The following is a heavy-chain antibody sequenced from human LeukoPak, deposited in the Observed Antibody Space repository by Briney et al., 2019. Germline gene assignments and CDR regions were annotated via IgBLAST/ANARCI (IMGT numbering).Heavy chain of an antibody. D-gene: IGHD6-13*01. V-gene: IGHV4-61*01. Sequence: PSETLSLTCTVSGGSVSSGSYYWNWIRQPPGKGLEWIGYIYDSGSTNYNPSLKSRVTISVDMSKNQFSLKLSSVTAADTAVYYCARDYAGSSSWNWFDPWGQGTLVTVSS. CDR1: GGSVSSGSYY. CDR3: ARDYAGSSSWNWFDP. CDR2: IYDSGST. J-gene: IGHJ5*02.